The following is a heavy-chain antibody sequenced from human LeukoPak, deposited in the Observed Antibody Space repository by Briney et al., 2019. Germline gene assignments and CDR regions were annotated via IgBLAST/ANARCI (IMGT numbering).Heavy chain of an antibody. CDR2: VYYSGST. Sequence: SETLSLTCTVSGGSISSSSLYWDWIRQPPGKGLEWIGTVYYSGSTYYNPSLKSRVTISVDTTKNQFSLKLSSVTAADTAVYYCARNASSLGAGAFDIWGQGTMVTVSS. CDR1: GGSISSSSLY. V-gene: IGHV4-39*01. CDR3: ARNASSLGAGAFDI. J-gene: IGHJ3*02. D-gene: IGHD2-2*01.